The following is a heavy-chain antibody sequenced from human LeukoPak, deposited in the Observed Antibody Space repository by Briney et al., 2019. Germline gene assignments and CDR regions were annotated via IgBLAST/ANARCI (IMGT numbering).Heavy chain of an antibody. Sequence: ASVKVSCKASGGTFSSYAISWVRQAPGQGLEWMEGIIPIFGTANYAQKFQGRVTITTDESTSTAYMELSSLRSEDTAVYYCARTAHEADYDFWSGHYYYYYMDVWGKGTTVTVSS. CDR2: IIPIFGTA. V-gene: IGHV1-69*05. J-gene: IGHJ6*03. CDR1: GGTFSSYA. D-gene: IGHD3-3*01. CDR3: ARTAHEADYDFWSGHYYYYYMDV.